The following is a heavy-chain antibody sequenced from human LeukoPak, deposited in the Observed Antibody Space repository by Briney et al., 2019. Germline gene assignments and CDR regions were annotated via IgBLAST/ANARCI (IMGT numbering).Heavy chain of an antibody. V-gene: IGHV6-1*01. D-gene: IGHD6-13*01. J-gene: IGHJ4*02. CDR2: TYYRSKCYN. CDR1: GDSVSSNSAA. CDR3: ARDELAAAGFDY. Sequence: SQTLSLTCAISGDSVSSNSAAWNWIRQSPARGLEWLVRTYYRSKCYNDYAVSVKSRITINPDTSKNQFSLQLNSVTPEDTAVYYCARDELAAAGFDYWGQGTLVTVSS.